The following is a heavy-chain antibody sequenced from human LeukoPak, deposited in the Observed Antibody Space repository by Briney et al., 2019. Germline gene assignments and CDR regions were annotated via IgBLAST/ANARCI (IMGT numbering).Heavy chain of an antibody. CDR3: TYGMDV. J-gene: IGHJ6*02. V-gene: IGHV4-59*01. CDR2: IYYSGST. Sequence: SETLSLTCTVSGGSISSYYWSWIRQPPGKGLEWIGYIYYSGSTNYNPSLKSRVTISVDTSKNQFSLKLSSVTAADTAVYYCTYGMDVWGQGTTVTVSS. CDR1: GGSISSYY.